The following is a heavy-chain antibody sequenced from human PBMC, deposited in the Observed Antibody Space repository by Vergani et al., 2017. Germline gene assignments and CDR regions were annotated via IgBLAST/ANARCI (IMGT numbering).Heavy chain of an antibody. V-gene: IGHV4-34*01. Sequence: QVQLQQWGAGLLKPSETLSLTCAVYGGPLSGYYWSWIRQPPGKGLEWIGEINHSGSTNYNPSIKSRVTISVDPSKNQFTLKLSSVTAADTAVYYGARGEYTTSVYYWGQGTLVTVSA. CDR3: ARGEYTTSVYY. J-gene: IGHJ4*02. D-gene: IGHD1-26*01. CDR2: INHSGST. CDR1: GGPLSGYY.